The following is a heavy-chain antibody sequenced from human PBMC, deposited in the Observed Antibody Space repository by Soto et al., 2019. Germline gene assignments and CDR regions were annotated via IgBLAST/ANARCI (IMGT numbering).Heavy chain of an antibody. CDR3: ASTSDSGSYSFLYYFDY. Sequence: SVKVSCKASGGTFSSYTITWVRQVPGQGLEWMGRIIPILGIANYAQKFQGRVTITADKSTSTAYMELSSLRSEDTAVYYCASTSDSGSYSFLYYFDYWGQGTLVTVSS. CDR2: IIPILGIA. CDR1: GGTFSSYT. V-gene: IGHV1-69*02. J-gene: IGHJ4*02. D-gene: IGHD3-10*01.